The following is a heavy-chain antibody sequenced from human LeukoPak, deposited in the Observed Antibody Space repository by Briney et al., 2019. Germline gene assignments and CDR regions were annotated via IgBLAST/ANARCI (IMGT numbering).Heavy chain of an antibody. CDR1: GLTFSCFA. D-gene: IGHD6-19*01. CDR3: AKDPPRDSSGWYEGLNWFDP. J-gene: IGHJ5*02. V-gene: IGHV3-23*01. CDR2: ISGIYGST. Sequence: GGSLRLSRSASGLTFSCFAMSCVPPPPGPRREWVSTISGIYGSTYYTDSAKGRFTTTRDNTKNTLYLQMNSLRAEDTAVYHCAKDPPRDSSGWYEGLNWFDPWGQGTLVTVSS.